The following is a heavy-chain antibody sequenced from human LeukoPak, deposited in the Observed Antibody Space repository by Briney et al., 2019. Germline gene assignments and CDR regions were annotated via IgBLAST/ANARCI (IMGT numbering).Heavy chain of an antibody. V-gene: IGHV4-34*01. CDR3: ARGRGYSGYDTTDY. D-gene: IGHD5-12*01. Sequence: SETQSLTCAVYGGSFSGYYWSWIRQPPGKGLEWIGEINHSGSTNYNPSLKSRVTISVDTSKNQFSLKLSSVTAADTAVYYCARGRGYSGYDTTDYWGQGTLVTVSS. CDR2: INHSGST. CDR1: GGSFSGYY. J-gene: IGHJ4*02.